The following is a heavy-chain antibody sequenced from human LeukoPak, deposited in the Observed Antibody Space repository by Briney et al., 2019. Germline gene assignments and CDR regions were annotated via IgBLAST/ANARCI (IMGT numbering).Heavy chain of an antibody. J-gene: IGHJ5*02. CDR1: NGSMTSDSYY. D-gene: IGHD2-2*03. CDR2: IFYSGKT. Sequence: SETLSLTCTVSNGSMTSDSYYWAWVRQPPGKGLEWIGAIFYSGKTYYSASLKSRVTVSLDTSKKNFSLRLSSVTAADTAVYYCARLWIVATWFDAWGQGALVAVSS. V-gene: IGHV4-39*02. CDR3: ARLWIVATWFDA.